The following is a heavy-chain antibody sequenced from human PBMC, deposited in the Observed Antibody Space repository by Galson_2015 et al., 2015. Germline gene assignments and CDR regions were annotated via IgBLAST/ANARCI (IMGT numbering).Heavy chain of an antibody. J-gene: IGHJ4*02. CDR2: IKSKTDGGTT. CDR1: GFTFSNAW. CDR3: TTDGKAVAGTGVDY. D-gene: IGHD6-19*01. V-gene: IGHV3-15*01. Sequence: SLRLSCAASGFTFSNAWMSWVRQAPGKGLEWVGRIKSKTDGGTTDYAAPVKGRFTISRDDSKNTLYLQMNSLKTEDTAVYYCTTDGKAVAGTGVDYWGQGTLVTVSS.